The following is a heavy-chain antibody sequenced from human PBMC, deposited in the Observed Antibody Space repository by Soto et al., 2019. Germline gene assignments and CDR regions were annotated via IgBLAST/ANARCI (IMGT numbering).Heavy chain of an antibody. CDR1: GYRCTSYW. J-gene: IGHJ5*02. CDR3: ARRALYISGYEKNNWFDP. Sequence: PGESLKISCQGAGYRCTSYWIGWVRQMPGKGLEWMGIIYPGDSDTRYSPSFQGQVTISADKSISTAYLQWSSLKASDTAMYYCARRALYISGYEKNNWFDPWGQGTLVTVSS. D-gene: IGHD5-12*01. CDR2: IYPGDSDT. V-gene: IGHV5-51*01.